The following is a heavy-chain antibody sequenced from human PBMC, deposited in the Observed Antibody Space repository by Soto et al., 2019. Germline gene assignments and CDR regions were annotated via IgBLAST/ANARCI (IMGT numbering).Heavy chain of an antibody. CDR1: GDILSSFG. Sequence: QVRLEQSGSEVKRPGSSVKVSCKASGDILSSFGLSWVRQAPGQGLEWMGGIVPLFGAENYSQRFQGRVTSARDESTYTAYKALGRLRSDDTAVYYCARARLPHCSRGSCDSEVPHWGQATLVIVSS. J-gene: IGHJ4*02. CDR2: IVPLFGAE. V-gene: IGHV1-69*01. D-gene: IGHD2-15*01. CDR3: ARARLPHCSRGSCDSEVPH.